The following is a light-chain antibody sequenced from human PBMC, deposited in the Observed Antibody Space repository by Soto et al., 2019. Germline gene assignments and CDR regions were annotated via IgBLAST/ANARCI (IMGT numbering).Light chain of an antibody. CDR2: WVS. Sequence: DIVMTQSPDSLAVYLGERATINCKSSRSVLYSSNNKNHLPWYQQKAGQPPKLLIAWVSARESGVPDRFSGSGSGTDFTLTISSLQAEDVAVYYCQQYYDIPFTFGPGTKVDLK. CDR3: QQYYDIPFT. CDR1: RSVLYSSNNKNH. J-gene: IGKJ3*01. V-gene: IGKV4-1*01.